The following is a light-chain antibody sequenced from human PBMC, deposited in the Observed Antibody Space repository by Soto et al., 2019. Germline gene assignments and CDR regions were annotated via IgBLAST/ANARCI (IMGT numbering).Light chain of an antibody. CDR1: QSISSW. V-gene: IGKV1-5*03. Sequence: DIQMTQSPSTLSASVGDRVTITCRASQSISSWLAWYQQKPGKAPKVLIYKASSLESGVPSRFSGSGSGTEFTLTISSLQPEDFGTYYCQQSTNMPWTFGQGTKVDIK. J-gene: IGKJ1*01. CDR2: KAS. CDR3: QQSTNMPWT.